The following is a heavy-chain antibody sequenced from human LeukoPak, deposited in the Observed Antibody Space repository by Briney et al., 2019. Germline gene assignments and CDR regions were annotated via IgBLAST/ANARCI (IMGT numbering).Heavy chain of an antibody. CDR1: GYTFTSYG. J-gene: IGHJ5*02. V-gene: IGHV1-18*01. Sequence: ASVKVSCKASGYTFTSYGIGWVRQAPGQGLEWMGWISAYNGNTNYAQKLQGRVTMTTDTSTSTAYMELRSLTSDDTAVYYCARDNQWFPLNGYYVDWFDPWGQGTLVTVSS. CDR2: ISAYNGNT. CDR3: ARDNQWFPLNGYYVDWFDP. D-gene: IGHD3-9*01.